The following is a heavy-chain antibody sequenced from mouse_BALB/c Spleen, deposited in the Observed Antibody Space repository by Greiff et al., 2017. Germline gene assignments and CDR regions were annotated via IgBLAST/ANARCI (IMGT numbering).Heavy chain of an antibody. CDR2: IYPYNGGT. CDR3: ARSPDYYGSSSYYFDY. CDR1: GYTFTDYN. V-gene: IGHV1S29*02. Sequence: VQLQQSGPELVKPGASVKISCKASGYTFTDYNMHWVKQSHGKSLEWIGYIYPYNGGTGYNQKFKGKATLTVDKSSSTAYMQLKSLTSEDSAVYYCARSPDYYGSSSYYFDYWGQGTTLTVSS. J-gene: IGHJ2*01. D-gene: IGHD1-1*01.